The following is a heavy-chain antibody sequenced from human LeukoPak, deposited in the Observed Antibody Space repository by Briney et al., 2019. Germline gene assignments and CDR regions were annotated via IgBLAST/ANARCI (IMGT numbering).Heavy chain of an antibody. CDR1: GFTSSDYY. CDR2: ISSSGSTI. Sequence: KAGGSLRLSCAASGFTSSDYYMSWIRQAPGKGLEWVSYISSSGSTIYYADSVKGRFTISRDNAKNSLYLQMNSLRAEDTAVYYCARELNADDAFDIWGQGTMVTVSS. V-gene: IGHV3-11*01. CDR3: ARELNADDAFDI. D-gene: IGHD2-8*01. J-gene: IGHJ3*02.